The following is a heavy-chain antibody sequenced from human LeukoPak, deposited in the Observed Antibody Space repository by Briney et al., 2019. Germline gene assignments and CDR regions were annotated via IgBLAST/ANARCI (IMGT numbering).Heavy chain of an antibody. Sequence: GGSLRLSCAASGFTFSSYSMNWVRQAPGKGLEWVSSISSSSSYIYYADSVKGRFTISRDNAKNSLYLQMNSLRAEDTAVYYCARDPGSPRGYFDLWGRGTLVTVSS. J-gene: IGHJ2*01. CDR3: ARDPGSPRGYFDL. CDR1: GFTFSSYS. V-gene: IGHV3-21*01. D-gene: IGHD2-15*01. CDR2: ISSSSSYI.